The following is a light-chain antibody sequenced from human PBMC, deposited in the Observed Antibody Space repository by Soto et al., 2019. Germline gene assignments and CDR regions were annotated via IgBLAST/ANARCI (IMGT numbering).Light chain of an antibody. J-gene: IGLJ1*01. CDR1: SSDVGGYKY. CDR3: CSYAGSPYV. V-gene: IGLV2-11*01. CDR2: DVS. Sequence: QSALTQPRSVSGSPGQSVTISCTGTSSDVGGYKYVSWYQQHPGKAPKLMVYDVSERPSGVPDRFSGSKSGNTASLTISGLHAEDEADYYCCSYAGSPYVFGTGTKATVL.